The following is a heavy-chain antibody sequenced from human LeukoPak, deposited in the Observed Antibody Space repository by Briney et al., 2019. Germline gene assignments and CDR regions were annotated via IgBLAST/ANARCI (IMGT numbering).Heavy chain of an antibody. V-gene: IGHV3-30*18. CDR1: GFTFSSYG. J-gene: IGHJ5*02. Sequence: GGSLRLSCAASGFTFSSYGMHWVRQAPGKGLEWVAVISYDGSNKYYADSVKGRFTISRDNSKNTLYLQMNSLRAEDTAVYYCEKDWASGVAADNWFDPWGQGTLVTVSS. CDR2: ISYDGSNK. D-gene: IGHD6-19*01. CDR3: EKDWASGVAADNWFDP.